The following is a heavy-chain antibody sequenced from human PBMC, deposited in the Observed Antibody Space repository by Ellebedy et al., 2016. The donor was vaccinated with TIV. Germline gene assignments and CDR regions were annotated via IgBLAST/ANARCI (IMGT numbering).Heavy chain of an antibody. D-gene: IGHD6-13*01. CDR3: ARLGVIAAAGASDY. V-gene: IGHV3-11*01. CDR1: GFTSSGYY. J-gene: IGHJ4*02. Sequence: PGGSLRLSCAASGFTSSGYYMSWFRQAPGKGPEWVSYIRYSGDLMYYADSVKGRFTASRDNAANSLYLQMNSLRAEDTAVYYCARLGVIAAAGASDYWGQGTLVIVSS. CDR2: IRYSGDLM.